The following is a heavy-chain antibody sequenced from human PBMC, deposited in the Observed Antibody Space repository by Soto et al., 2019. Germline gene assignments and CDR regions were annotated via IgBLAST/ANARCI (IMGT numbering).Heavy chain of an antibody. D-gene: IGHD3-22*01. Sequence: ASVKVSCKASGYTFTSYYMHCVRQAPGQGLKWMGIINPSGGSTSYAQKFQGRVTMTRDTSTSTVYMELSSLRSEDTAVYYCARDAYYYDSSGYPTDYWGQGTLVTVSS. CDR1: GYTFTSYY. V-gene: IGHV1-46*01. CDR2: INPSGGST. CDR3: ARDAYYYDSSGYPTDY. J-gene: IGHJ4*02.